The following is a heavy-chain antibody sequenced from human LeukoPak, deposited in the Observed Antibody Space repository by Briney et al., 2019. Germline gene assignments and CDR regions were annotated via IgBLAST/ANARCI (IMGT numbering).Heavy chain of an antibody. J-gene: IGHJ4*02. CDR1: GFTFSSYA. D-gene: IGHD2-15*01. CDR2: ISYDGSNK. Sequence: GGSLRLSCAASGFTFSSYAMHWVRQAPGKGLEWVAVISYDGSNKYYADSVKGRFTISRDNSKNTLYLQMNSLRAEDTAVYYCARGSNAKRGYSYGRTNCSGGSCYSGNDYWGQGTLVTVSS. CDR3: ARGSNAKRGYSYGRTNCSGGSCYSGNDY. V-gene: IGHV3-30-3*01.